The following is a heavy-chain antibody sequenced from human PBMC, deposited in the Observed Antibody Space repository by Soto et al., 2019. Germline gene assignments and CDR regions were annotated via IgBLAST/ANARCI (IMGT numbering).Heavy chain of an antibody. CDR2: VTPSTGGT. CDR1: GYTLIGYY. V-gene: IGHV1-2*02. CDR3: AKDVRTDGYTASPI. J-gene: IGHJ4*03. Sequence: GIPVKVSCKACGYTLIGYYIHWVRQAPGQGLEWMGWVTPSTGGTNYEPKVQGRVTMTSDTSIRTAYMELSSLRSDDTAVYYCAKDVRTDGYTASPIWGQGTLVTVSS. D-gene: IGHD2-15*01.